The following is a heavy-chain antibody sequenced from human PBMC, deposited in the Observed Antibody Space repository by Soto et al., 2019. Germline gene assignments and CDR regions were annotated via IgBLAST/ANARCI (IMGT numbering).Heavy chain of an antibody. CDR1: GLTFGSRA. D-gene: IGHD3-10*01. V-gene: IGHV3-23*01. CDR2: ITDNGGDA. Sequence: GGSLGLSCVASGLTFGSRAMSWVRQAPGEGLQWVATITDNGGDAKYADSVRGRFVISRDNSKKTLYLQMTSLTAEDSAMYFCARGSTESYPGSRIFDFWGRGTLVTVSS. J-gene: IGHJ4*02. CDR3: ARGSTESYPGSRIFDF.